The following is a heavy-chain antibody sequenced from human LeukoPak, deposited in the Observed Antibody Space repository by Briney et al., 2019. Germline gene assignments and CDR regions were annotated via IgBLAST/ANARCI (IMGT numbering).Heavy chain of an antibody. CDR3: ARGYDGDYAEGDAFDI. Sequence: VASVKVSCKASGYTFTGYYMHWVRQAPGQGLEWMGWINPNSGGTNYAQKFQGRVTMTRDTSISTAYMELSRLRSDDTAVYYCARGYDGDYAEGDAFDIWGQGTMVTVSS. D-gene: IGHD4-17*01. CDR1: GYTFTGYY. V-gene: IGHV1-2*02. J-gene: IGHJ3*02. CDR2: INPNSGGT.